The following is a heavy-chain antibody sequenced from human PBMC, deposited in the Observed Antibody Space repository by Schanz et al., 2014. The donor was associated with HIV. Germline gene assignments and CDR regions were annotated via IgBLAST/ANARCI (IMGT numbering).Heavy chain of an antibody. CDR3: ARGADFWSGYYGMDV. Sequence: VQLVESGGGVVQPGRSLRLSCAASGFTFSSHNINWVRQAPGKGLAWVSSISTGSSYIYYADSVKGRFTISRDNSKNTLYLQMNSLRAEDTAVYYCARGADFWSGYYGMDVWGQGTTVTVSS. J-gene: IGHJ6*02. CDR2: ISTGSSYI. V-gene: IGHV3-21*01. D-gene: IGHD3-3*01. CDR1: GFTFSSHN.